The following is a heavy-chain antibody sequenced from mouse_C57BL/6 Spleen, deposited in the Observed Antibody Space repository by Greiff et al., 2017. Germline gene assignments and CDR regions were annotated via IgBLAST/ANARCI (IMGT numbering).Heavy chain of an antibody. J-gene: IGHJ2*01. CDR3: ARWNYYGNYYFDY. V-gene: IGHV1-50*01. D-gene: IGHD2-1*01. CDR2: IDPSDSYT. CDR1: GYTFTSYW. Sequence: VQLQQPGAELVKPGASVKLSCKASGYTFTSYWMQWVKQRPGQGLEWIGEIDPSDSYTNYNQKFKGKATLTVDTSSSTAYMQLSSLTSEDSAVYYCARWNYYGNYYFDYWGQGTTLTVSS.